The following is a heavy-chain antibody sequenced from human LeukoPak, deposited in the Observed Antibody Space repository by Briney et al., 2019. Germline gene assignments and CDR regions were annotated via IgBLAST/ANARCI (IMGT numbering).Heavy chain of an antibody. V-gene: IGHV1-18*04. CDR1: GYTFSNYG. D-gene: IGHD6-19*01. Sequence: GASVKVSCKASGYTFSNYGISWVRQAPGLGLEWMGWTSYNGNTNYAQKFQGRVTMTTDTSTTTAYMELRSLGSDDTAVYYCARHSGSGWQALGYWGQGTLVTVSS. CDR3: ARHSGSGWQALGY. J-gene: IGHJ4*02. CDR2: TSYNGNT.